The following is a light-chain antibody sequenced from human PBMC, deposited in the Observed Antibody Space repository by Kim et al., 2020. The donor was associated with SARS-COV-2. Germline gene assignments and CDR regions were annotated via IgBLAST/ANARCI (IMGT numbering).Light chain of an antibody. CDR3: QAWDSSTGV. V-gene: IGLV3-1*01. J-gene: IGLJ3*02. CDR1: KLGDKY. CDR2: QDS. Sequence: PGQTASITCAGDKLGDKYACWYQQKPGQSPVLVIYQDSKRPSGIPERFSGSNSGNTATLTISGTQAMDEADYYCQAWDSSTGVFGGGTQLTVL.